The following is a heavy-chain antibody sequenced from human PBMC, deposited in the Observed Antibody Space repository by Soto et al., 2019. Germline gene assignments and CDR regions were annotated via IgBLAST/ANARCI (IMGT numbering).Heavy chain of an antibody. CDR3: AKDGGYCSSTSCYDYYYYGMDV. CDR1: GFTFDDYA. J-gene: IGHJ6*02. D-gene: IGHD2-2*01. CDR2: ISWNGGSI. V-gene: IGHV3-9*01. Sequence: GGSLRLSCAASGFTFDDYAMHWVRQAPGKGLEWVSGISWNGGSIGYADSVKGRFTISRDNAKNSLYLQMNSLRAEDTALYYCAKDGGYCSSTSCYDYYYYGMDVWGQGTTVTVSS.